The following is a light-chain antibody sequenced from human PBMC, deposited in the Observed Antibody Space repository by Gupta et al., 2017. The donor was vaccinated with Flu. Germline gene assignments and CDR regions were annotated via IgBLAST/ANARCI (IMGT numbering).Light chain of an antibody. J-gene: IGKJ1*01. Sequence: PSSLSASVGDRVTNTCRASQSISSYLNWYQQKPGKAPKLLIYAASSLQSGVPSRFSGSGSGTDFTLTISRLQPEDFATYYCQQSYSTPRTFGQGTKVEIK. CDR3: QQSYSTPRT. CDR1: QSISSY. CDR2: AAS. V-gene: IGKV1-39*01.